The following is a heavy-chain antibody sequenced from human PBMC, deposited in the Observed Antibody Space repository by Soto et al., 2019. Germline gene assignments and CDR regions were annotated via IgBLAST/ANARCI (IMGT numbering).Heavy chain of an antibody. V-gene: IGHV3-23*01. D-gene: IGHD3-22*01. J-gene: IGHJ4*02. CDR3: AKGPYYYDSNGSYY. Sequence: GGSLRLSCAASGFTFSSYAMSWVRQAPGKGLEWVSAISGSGGSTYYADSVEGRFTISRDNSKNTLYLQMNSLRAEDTAVYYFAKGPYYYDSNGSYYWGQGTLVTVSS. CDR2: ISGSGGST. CDR1: GFTFSSYA.